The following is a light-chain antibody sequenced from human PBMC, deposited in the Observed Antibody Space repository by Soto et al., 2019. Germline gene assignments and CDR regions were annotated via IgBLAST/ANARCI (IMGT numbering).Light chain of an antibody. V-gene: IGKV3-20*01. J-gene: IGKJ1*01. Sequence: EIVLTQSPGTLSLSPGERATLSCRASQSIRKNLGWHQHKPGQAPRLLIYDASGRAAGVPDRFSGSGSGTDFTLTISRLEPEDFAVYYCQQYGGSSRTFGQGTKVEIK. CDR2: DAS. CDR3: QQYGGSSRT. CDR1: QSIRKN.